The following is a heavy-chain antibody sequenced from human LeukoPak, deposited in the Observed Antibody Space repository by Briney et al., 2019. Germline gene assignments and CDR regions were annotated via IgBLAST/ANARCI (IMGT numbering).Heavy chain of an antibody. J-gene: IGHJ4*02. CDR2: IYHSGST. D-gene: IGHD2-15*01. CDR1: GGSISSGGYY. Sequence: SQTLSLTCTVSGGSISSGGYYWSWIRQPPGKGLEWIGYIYHSGSTYYNPSLKSRVTISVDRSKNQFSLKLSSVTAAGTAVYYCARKGWRTLSFDYWGQGTLVTVSS. CDR3: ARKGWRTLSFDY. V-gene: IGHV4-30-2*01.